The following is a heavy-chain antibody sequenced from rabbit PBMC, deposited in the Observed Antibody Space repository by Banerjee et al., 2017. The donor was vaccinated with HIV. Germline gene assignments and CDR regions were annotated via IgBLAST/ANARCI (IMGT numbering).Heavy chain of an antibody. CDR3: ASQEWDYFGL. CDR1: GFSFSGSYW. J-gene: IGHJ4*01. Sequence: QSLEESGGDLVKPGASLTLTCTASGFSFSGSYWIWWVRQAPGKGLEWIGYIYVGSSGSVYYASWVISRFTISKTSSTTVTLQMTSLTAADTATYFCASQEWDYFGLWGPGTLVTVS. CDR2: IYVGSSGSV. D-gene: IGHD1-1*01. V-gene: IGHV1S40*01.